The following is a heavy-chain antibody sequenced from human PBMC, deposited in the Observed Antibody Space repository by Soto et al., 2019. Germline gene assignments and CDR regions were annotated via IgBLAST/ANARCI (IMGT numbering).Heavy chain of an antibody. CDR1: GGSINTFY. CDR2: IFSSGST. V-gene: IGHV4-4*07. Sequence: ASETLSLTCTVSGGSINTFYWSWVRQPPGKGLEWIGRIFSSGSTSFNPSLESRVAMSVDTSKNHFSLNLSSVTAADMAVYYCAREGSYSAYNFAHGIQLCSFDFWGQGALVTVSS. D-gene: IGHD5-12*01. CDR3: AREGSYSAYNFAHGIQLCSFDF. J-gene: IGHJ4*02.